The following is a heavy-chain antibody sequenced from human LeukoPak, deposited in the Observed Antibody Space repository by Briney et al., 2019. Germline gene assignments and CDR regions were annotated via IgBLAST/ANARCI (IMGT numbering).Heavy chain of an antibody. V-gene: IGHV5-51*01. D-gene: IGHD1-1*01. CDR1: GYTFNKLW. Sequence: AGESLKISCTGSGYTFNKLWIVWVRQMTGKGLEWLGSINPADSTTEYNPSFQGLVSFSADNSISSPYLQWSGLEASDTAKYYCAIMYNRGSGLLYWGPGTQVTVSS. CDR2: INPADSTT. CDR3: AIMYNRGSGLLY. J-gene: IGHJ4*02.